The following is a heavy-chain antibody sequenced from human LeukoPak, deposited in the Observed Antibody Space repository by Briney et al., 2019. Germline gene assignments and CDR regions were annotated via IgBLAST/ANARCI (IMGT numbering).Heavy chain of an antibody. D-gene: IGHD2-15*01. J-gene: IGHJ5*02. CDR2: ISAYNGNT. CDR3: ARDLCSGGSCYALVWFDP. V-gene: IGHV1-18*04. CDR1: GYTFTSYG. Sequence: GASVKVSCKASGYTFTSYGTSWVRQAPGQALEWMGWISAYNGNTNYAQKLQGRVTMTTDTSTSTAYMELRSLRSDDTAVYYCARDLCSGGSCYALVWFDPWGQGTLVTVSS.